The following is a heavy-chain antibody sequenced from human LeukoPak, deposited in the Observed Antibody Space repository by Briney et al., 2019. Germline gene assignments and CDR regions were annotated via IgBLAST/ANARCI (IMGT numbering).Heavy chain of an antibody. CDR2: ISYDGSNK. J-gene: IGHJ5*02. CDR1: GFTFSIYA. D-gene: IGHD6-13*01. V-gene: IGHV3-30*04. CDR3: ARDGIAAAAPNWFDP. Sequence: PGGSLRLSCAASGFTFSIYAMHWVRQAPGKGLEWVAVISYDGSNKYYADSVKGRFTISRDNSKNTLYLQMNSLRAEDTAVYYCARDGIAAAAPNWFDPWGQGTLVTVSS.